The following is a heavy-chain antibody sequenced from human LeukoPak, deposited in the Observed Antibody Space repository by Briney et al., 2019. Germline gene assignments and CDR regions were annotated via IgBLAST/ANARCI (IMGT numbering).Heavy chain of an antibody. CDR1: GFTFDDYA. CDR3: ASASDPKGRSYDY. V-gene: IGHV3-9*01. CDR2: ISWNSGSI. D-gene: IGHD2-21*02. J-gene: IGHJ4*02. Sequence: GGSLRLSCAASGFTFDDYAMHWVRQAPGKGLEWVSGISWNSGSIGYADSVKGRFTISRDNAKNSLYLQMNSLRAEDTAVYYCASASDPKGRSYDYWGQGTLVTVSS.